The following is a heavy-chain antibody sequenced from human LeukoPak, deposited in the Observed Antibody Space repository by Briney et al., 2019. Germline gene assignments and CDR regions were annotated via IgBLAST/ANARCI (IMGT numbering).Heavy chain of an antibody. D-gene: IGHD3-22*01. V-gene: IGHV5-51*01. Sequence: GESLKISCKGSGYIFTSYWIGWVRQMPGKGLEGMGIIYPGDSDTRYSPSFQGQVTISADKSISTAYLPWSSLKASDPAMYYCARPRTYYYDSSGYREGYFDYWGQGTLVTVSS. J-gene: IGHJ4*02. CDR2: IYPGDSDT. CDR1: GYIFTSYW. CDR3: ARPRTYYYDSSGYREGYFDY.